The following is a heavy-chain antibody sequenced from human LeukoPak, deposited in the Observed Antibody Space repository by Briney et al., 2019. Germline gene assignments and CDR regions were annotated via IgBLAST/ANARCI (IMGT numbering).Heavy chain of an antibody. CDR3: ARDTDSWYFDY. V-gene: IGHV3-30*04. D-gene: IGHD6-13*01. J-gene: IGHJ4*02. CDR1: GFTFSSYA. CDR2: ISYDGINK. Sequence: GGSLRLSCAASGFTFSSYAMHWVRQAPGKGLEWVAIISYDGINKYYADSVKGRFTISRDNSKNQLYLQMNSLRAEDTAVYYCARDTDSWYFDYWGQGTLVTVSS.